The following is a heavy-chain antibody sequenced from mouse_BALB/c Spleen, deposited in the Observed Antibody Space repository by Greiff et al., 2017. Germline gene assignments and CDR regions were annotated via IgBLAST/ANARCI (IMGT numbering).Heavy chain of an antibody. CDR3: ARPKGITWADYYFDY. D-gene: IGHD1-1*01. CDR2: IYPGDGDT. CDR1: GYAFSSSW. V-gene: IGHV1-82*01. J-gene: IGHJ2*01. Sequence: QVQLQQSGPELVKPGASVKISCKASGYAFSSSWMNWVKQRPGQGLEWIGRIYPGDGDTNYNGKFKGKATLTADKSSSTAYMQLSSLTSVDSAVYFCARPKGITWADYYFDYWGQGTTLTVSS.